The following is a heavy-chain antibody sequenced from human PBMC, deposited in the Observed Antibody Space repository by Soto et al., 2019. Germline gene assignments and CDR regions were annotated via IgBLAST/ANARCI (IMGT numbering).Heavy chain of an antibody. D-gene: IGHD2-15*01. J-gene: IGHJ3*01. V-gene: IGHV1-2*02. CDR3: TRVNIENSDV. Sequence: ASVKVCCKTSGYTFTDYYTHWVRQAPGQGVGWMGWMYPKIGGAYFAQKFQGRVTLTRDTSIGTAYIEVNSLTSVHTAVYFCTRVNIENSDV. CDR2: MYPKIGGA. CDR1: GYTFTDYY.